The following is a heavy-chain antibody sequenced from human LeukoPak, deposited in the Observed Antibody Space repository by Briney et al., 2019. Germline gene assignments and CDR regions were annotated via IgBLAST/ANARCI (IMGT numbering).Heavy chain of an antibody. J-gene: IGHJ6*03. CDR2: VSGSGGCT. CDR1: GFPFSSYG. Sequence: PGGSPRISCATPGFPFSSYGMALVRQAPGKGPGWVSAVSGSGGCTYYADSVEGGFTISRDNSRNTLYLQMSTLRAKATAVYYCARVRRHPIIDVWGKGSTVTVP. CDR3: ARVRRHPIIDV. V-gene: IGHV3-23*01.